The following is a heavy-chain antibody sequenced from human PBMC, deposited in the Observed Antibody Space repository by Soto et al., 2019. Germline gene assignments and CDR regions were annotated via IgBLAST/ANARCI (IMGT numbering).Heavy chain of an antibody. Sequence: EVQLVESGGGLVQPGESLRLSCAASGFSFTSHWMSWVRQAPGKGLEWVATIKRDGSASYYLGSVKGRFTISRDNANDSLFLEMTSLRAEDTAVYYCARHQGREILASAFDFWGQGTKVTVSS. V-gene: IGHV3-7*01. CDR1: GFSFTSHW. J-gene: IGHJ3*01. CDR2: IKRDGSAS. D-gene: IGHD5-12*01. CDR3: ARHQGREILASAFDF.